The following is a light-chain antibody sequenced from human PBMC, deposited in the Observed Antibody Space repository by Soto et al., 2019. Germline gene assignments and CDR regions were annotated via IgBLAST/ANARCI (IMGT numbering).Light chain of an antibody. J-gene: IGKJ1*01. V-gene: IGKV4-1*01. Sequence: DIVMTQSPDSLAVSLGERATINCKSSQSVLYSSNNKNYLAWYQQKPGQPPKLLIYWASTRESGVPDRFSGSGSGTDFSLTFGTLQADDGTVYYCQQYYRPWTFGQGTKVETK. CDR1: QSVLYSSNNKNY. CDR3: QQYYRPWT. CDR2: WAS.